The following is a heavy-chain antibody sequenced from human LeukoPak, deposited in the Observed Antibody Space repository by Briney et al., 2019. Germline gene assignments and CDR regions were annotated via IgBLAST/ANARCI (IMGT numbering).Heavy chain of an antibody. D-gene: IGHD6-6*01. CDR1: GFTFNSYA. J-gene: IGHJ1*01. V-gene: IGHV3-23*01. Sequence: GGSLRLSCAASGFTFNSYAMNWVRQAPGKGLERVSGINDNGGSTYYADSVKGRFTISRDNSKSTLYLQLNSLRAEYTAVYYCATGAAASPSWFLSYRVNWGQGTLVTVSS. CDR3: ATGAAASPSWFLSYRVN. CDR2: INDNGGST.